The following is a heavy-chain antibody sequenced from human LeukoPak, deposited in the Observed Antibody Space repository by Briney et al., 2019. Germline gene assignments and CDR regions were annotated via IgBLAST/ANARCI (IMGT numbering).Heavy chain of an antibody. V-gene: IGHV5-10-1*01. CDR2: IDPSDPYT. J-gene: IGHJ4*02. CDR3: ARHVDTTVVTSTFDY. D-gene: IGHD4-23*01. Sequence: ESLRISCKGPGYPFTSYWISWVRQMPGKGLEWMGRIDPSDPYTNYRPSVQGHVTIASDKSIRPAYLHWSSLKASDAAMYYCARHVDTTVVTSTFDYWGQGTLVTVSS. CDR1: GYPFTSYW.